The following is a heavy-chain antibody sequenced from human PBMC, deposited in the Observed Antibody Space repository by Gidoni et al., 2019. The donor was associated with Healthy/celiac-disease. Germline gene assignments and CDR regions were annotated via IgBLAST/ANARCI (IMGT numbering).Heavy chain of an antibody. V-gene: IGHV2-5*02. CDR1: GISLSTSGVG. CDR3: AHSCNYDSSGYYYFDY. CDR2: IYWDDDK. J-gene: IGHJ4*02. D-gene: IGHD3-22*01. Sequence: QITLKESGPTLVKPTQTLTLTCTFSGISLSTSGVGVGWILQPTGKALEWLALIYWDDDKRYSPSLKSRLTITKDTSKNQVVLTMTNMDPVDTATYYCAHSCNYDSSGYYYFDYWGQGTLVTVSS.